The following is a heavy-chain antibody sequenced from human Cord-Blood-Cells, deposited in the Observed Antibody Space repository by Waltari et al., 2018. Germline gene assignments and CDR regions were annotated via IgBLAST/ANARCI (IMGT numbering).Heavy chain of an antibody. CDR1: GGSFSGYY. Sequence: QVQLQQWGAGLLKPSETLSLTCAVYGGSFSGYYWSWIRQLPGKGLEWIGEINHSGSTNYNPALKSGGTISGDTSKNRFSLKLSSVTAADTAVYYCARGWGGHWYFDLWGRGTLVTVSS. CDR3: ARGWGGHWYFDL. D-gene: IGHD7-27*01. CDR2: INHSGST. V-gene: IGHV4-34*01. J-gene: IGHJ2*01.